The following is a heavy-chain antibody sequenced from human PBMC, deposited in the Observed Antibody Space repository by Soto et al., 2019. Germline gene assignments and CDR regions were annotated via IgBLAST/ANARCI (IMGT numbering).Heavy chain of an antibody. CDR1: GGSISSSNW. V-gene: IGHV4-4*02. D-gene: IGHD6-13*01. CDR2: IYHSGSN. J-gene: IGHJ4*02. CDR3: ARGAARSPRTFDY. Sequence: QVQLQESGPGLVKPSGTLSLTCAVSGGSISSSNWWSWVRPPPGKGLEWIGEIYHSGSNNYNPSPKSRITIAVDKAKNQFSLKLSSVTAADTAVYYCARGAARSPRTFDYWGQGTLGTVFS.